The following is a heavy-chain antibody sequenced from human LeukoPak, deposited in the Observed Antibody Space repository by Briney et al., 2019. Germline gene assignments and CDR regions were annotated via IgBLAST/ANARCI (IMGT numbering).Heavy chain of an antibody. J-gene: IGHJ4*02. V-gene: IGHV3-30*04. Sequence: GGSLRLSCAASGFTFSSYAMSWVRQAPGKALEWVAVISYDGSIQYYGDSVRGRFTFSRDNSKNTLFLQMDSLRAEDSAVYYCGRAEWEPSNPINYWGQGTVVTVSS. CDR2: ISYDGSIQ. CDR1: GFTFSSYA. CDR3: GRAEWEPSNPINY. D-gene: IGHD1-26*01.